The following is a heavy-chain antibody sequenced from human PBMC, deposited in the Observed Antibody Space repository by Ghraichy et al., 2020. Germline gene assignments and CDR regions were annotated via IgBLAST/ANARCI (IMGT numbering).Heavy chain of an antibody. J-gene: IGHJ3*02. CDR2: IYYSGST. V-gene: IGHV4-39*01. CDR1: GGSISSSSYY. Sequence: SETLSLTCTVSGGSISSSSYYWGWIRQPPGKGLEWIGSIYYSGSTYYNPSLKSRVTISVDTSKNQFSLKLSSVTAADTAVYYCARLGGRWYYYDCSGYDDAFDIWGQGTMVTVSS. D-gene: IGHD3-22*01. CDR3: ARLGGRWYYYDCSGYDDAFDI.